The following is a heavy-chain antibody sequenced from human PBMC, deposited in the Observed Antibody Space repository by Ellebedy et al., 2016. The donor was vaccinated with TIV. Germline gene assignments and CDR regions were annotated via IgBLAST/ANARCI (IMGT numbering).Heavy chain of an antibody. J-gene: IGHJ6*02. Sequence: SETLSLXCTVSGGSISSSSYYWGWIRQPPGKGLEWIGSIYYSGSTYYNPSLKSRVTISVDTSKNQFSLKLSSVTAADTAVYYCAREYLLPLYYGMDVWGQGTTVTVSS. D-gene: IGHD2-2*02. CDR3: AREYLLPLYYGMDV. CDR2: IYYSGST. V-gene: IGHV4-39*07. CDR1: GGSISSSSYY.